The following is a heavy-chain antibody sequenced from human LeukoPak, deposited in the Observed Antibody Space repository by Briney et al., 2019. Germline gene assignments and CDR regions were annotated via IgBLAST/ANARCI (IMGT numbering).Heavy chain of an antibody. J-gene: IGHJ4*02. D-gene: IGHD4-17*01. CDR3: ARDDGDYGGY. V-gene: IGHV1-18*01. CDR2: ISTNNGNT. CDR1: GYSFTNYG. Sequence: ASVRVSCKASGYSFTNYGISWVRQAPGQGLEWMGWISTNNGNTKYVQKFQGRVSMTTDTSTSTAYMELRSLRSDDTAVYYCARDDGDYGGYWGQGTLVTVSP.